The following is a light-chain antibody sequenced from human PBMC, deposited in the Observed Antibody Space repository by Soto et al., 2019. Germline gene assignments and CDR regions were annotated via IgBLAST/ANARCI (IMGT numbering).Light chain of an antibody. Sequence: QSALTQPASVSGSLGQSITISCTGTSSDVGGFNYVSWYQQHPGKAPKLMIYEVSNRPSGVSNRFSGSKSGNTASLTISGLQAEDEADYYCSSYTSSNTYVFGSGTKLTVL. V-gene: IGLV2-14*01. CDR3: SSYTSSNTYV. CDR2: EVS. CDR1: SSDVGGFNY. J-gene: IGLJ1*01.